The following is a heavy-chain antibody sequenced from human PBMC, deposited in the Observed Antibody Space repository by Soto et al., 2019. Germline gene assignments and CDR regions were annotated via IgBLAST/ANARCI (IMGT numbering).Heavy chain of an antibody. Sequence: QVQLVQSGAEVKKPGSSVKVSCKASGGTFSSYTISWVRQAPGQGLEWMGRIIPILGIANYAQKFQGRVTITADKSTSTAYMELSSLRSEDTAGYYCARVSVATIEGNYYFDYWGQGTLVTVSS. CDR1: GGTFSSYT. CDR3: ARVSVATIEGNYYFDY. CDR2: IIPILGIA. J-gene: IGHJ4*02. V-gene: IGHV1-69*02. D-gene: IGHD5-12*01.